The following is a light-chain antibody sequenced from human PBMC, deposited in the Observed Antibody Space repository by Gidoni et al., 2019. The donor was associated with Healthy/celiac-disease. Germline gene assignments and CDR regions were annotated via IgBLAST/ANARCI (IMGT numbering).Light chain of an antibody. CDR1: QSVSSY. V-gene: IGKV3-11*01. Sequence: DIVLTQSPATLSLSPGESATLSCRASQSVSSYLAWYQQTPGQATRLLIYDASNRATGIPARFSGSGSGTDFPLTSSSLEPEDFAVYYCQQRSNWPTFGQGTKLEIK. J-gene: IGKJ2*01. CDR3: QQRSNWPT. CDR2: DAS.